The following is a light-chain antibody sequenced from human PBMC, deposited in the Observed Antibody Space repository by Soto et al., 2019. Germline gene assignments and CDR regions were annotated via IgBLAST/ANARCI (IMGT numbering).Light chain of an antibody. CDR2: GAS. V-gene: IGKV3-20*01. CDR1: QTVSITY. J-gene: IGKJ5*01. CDR3: QQYGSSPLIS. Sequence: PGTLSLSPGESATLSCRASQTVSITYLTWYQQKPGQAPRLLIFGASKRATGIPDRFSGSGSGRDFTLTISGLEPEDFAVYYCQQYGSSPLISFGQGTRLDIK.